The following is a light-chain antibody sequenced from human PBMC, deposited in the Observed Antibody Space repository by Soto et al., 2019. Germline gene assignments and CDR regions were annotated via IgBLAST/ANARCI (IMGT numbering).Light chain of an antibody. J-gene: IGKJ1*01. Sequence: EILFTQSPGTLSLSTGEKVTLSCRASQSVSSNYLAWYQQRPGKAPRLLIYGASSRDTGIPDRFSGMRSWPDFTLPLSRLQTEDFETYSCQQSYSSPPTFGQGTKVDIK. CDR2: GAS. CDR1: QSVSSNY. CDR3: QQSYSSPPT. V-gene: IGKV3-20*01.